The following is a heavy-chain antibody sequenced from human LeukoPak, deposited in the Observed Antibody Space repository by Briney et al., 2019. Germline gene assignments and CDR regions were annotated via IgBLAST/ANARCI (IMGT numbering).Heavy chain of an antibody. D-gene: IGHD6-19*01. V-gene: IGHV4-59*08. CDR2: ISCSGTT. CDR3: ARLLGMSSGWSYFDY. CDR1: GGSITSYY. J-gene: IGHJ4*02. Sequence: SETLSLTCTVSGGSITSYYWSWIRQPPGKGLEWLGYISCSGTTNYNPSLKSPVTISIDTSKNQLSLKLSSVTAADTAVYYCARLLGMSSGWSYFDYWGQGTLVTVSS.